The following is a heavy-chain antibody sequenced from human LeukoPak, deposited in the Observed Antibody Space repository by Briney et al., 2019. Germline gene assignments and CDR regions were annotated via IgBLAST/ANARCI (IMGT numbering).Heavy chain of an antibody. V-gene: IGHV4-34*01. CDR3: AGAVVVTAKHHWYFDL. Sequence: SETLSLTCAVYGGSFSGYYWSWIRQPPGKGLEWIGEINHSGSTNYNPSLKSRVTISLDTSKNQFSLKLSSVTAADTAVYYCAGAVVVTAKHHWYFDLWGRGTLVTVSS. CDR1: GGSFSGYY. D-gene: IGHD2-21*02. J-gene: IGHJ2*01. CDR2: INHSGST.